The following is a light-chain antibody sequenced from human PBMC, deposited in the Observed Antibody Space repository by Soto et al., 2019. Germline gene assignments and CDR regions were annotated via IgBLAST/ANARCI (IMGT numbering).Light chain of an antibody. CDR1: QGISNY. V-gene: IGKV1-27*01. J-gene: IGKJ1*01. CDR3: IKKNRATRA. Sequence: DIQMTQSPSSLSASVGDRVTITCRASQGISNYLAWYQQKPGKVPKLLIYAASTLQSGVPSRFSGSGSGTDITILISSLLSVDGPTYYSIKKNRATRAFGQGTKMGI. CDR2: AAS.